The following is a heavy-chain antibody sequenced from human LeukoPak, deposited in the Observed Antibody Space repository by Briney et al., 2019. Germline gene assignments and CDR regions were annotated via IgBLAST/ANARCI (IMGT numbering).Heavy chain of an antibody. CDR1: GGSISSYY. V-gene: IGHV4-59*08. Sequence: PSETLSLTCTVSGGSISSYYWSWIRQPPGKGLEWIGYIYYSGSTNYNPSLKSRVTISIDTSKNQFSLKLSSVTAADTAVYYCARHRSGWLQSSFDYWGQGTLVTVSS. J-gene: IGHJ4*02. CDR2: IYYSGST. D-gene: IGHD5-24*01. CDR3: ARHRSGWLQSSFDY.